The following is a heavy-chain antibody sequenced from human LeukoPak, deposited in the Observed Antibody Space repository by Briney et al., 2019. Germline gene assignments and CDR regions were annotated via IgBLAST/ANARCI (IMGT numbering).Heavy chain of an antibody. J-gene: IGHJ4*02. CDR2: INGNGDMI. D-gene: IGHD1-26*01. CDR1: GVTFSSCA. Sequence: GGSLRLSCEASGVTFSSCAMSWVRQAPGEGLEWDSAINGNGDMIYYADAVKGRFTISRDNSRNTLYLQMDSLRAGDTAVYYCAKWGAQSGSYRVLDYWGQGTLVTVSS. V-gene: IGHV3-23*01. CDR3: AKWGAQSGSYRVLDY.